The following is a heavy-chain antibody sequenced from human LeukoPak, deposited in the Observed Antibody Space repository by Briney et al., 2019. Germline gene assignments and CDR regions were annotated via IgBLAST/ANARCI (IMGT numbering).Heavy chain of an antibody. Sequence: SETLSLTCTVSGGSVSSGSYYWSWIRQPPGTGLEWIGYIYYSGSTNYNPSLKSRVTISVDTSKNQFSLKLSSVTAADTAVYYCARGSGYYRSHFDYWGQGTLVTVSS. V-gene: IGHV4-61*01. CDR3: ARGSGYYRSHFDY. CDR2: IYYSGST. D-gene: IGHD3-3*01. CDR1: GGSVSSGSYY. J-gene: IGHJ4*02.